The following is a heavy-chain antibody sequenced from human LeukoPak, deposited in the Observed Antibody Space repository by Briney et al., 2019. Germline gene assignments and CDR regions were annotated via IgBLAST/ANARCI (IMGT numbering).Heavy chain of an antibody. J-gene: IGHJ5*02. D-gene: IGHD6-13*01. CDR2: INYSGNT. Sequence: SETLSLTCTVSGGSIGNSNNYYWAWIRQPLGKGLEWIGSINYSGNTWYNWSLKSRVTISIDTSKNQFSLKLSSVTAADTAAYYCARNDGPGTVDPWGQGPLVTVSS. V-gene: IGHV4-39*01. CDR3: ARNDGPGTVDP. CDR1: GGSIGNSNNYY.